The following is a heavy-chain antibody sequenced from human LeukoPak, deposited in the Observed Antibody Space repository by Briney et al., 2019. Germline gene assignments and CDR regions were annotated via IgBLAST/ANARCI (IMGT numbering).Heavy chain of an antibody. J-gene: IGHJ4*02. D-gene: IGHD1-26*01. V-gene: IGHV3-23*01. CDR1: GFTFSSYA. CDR3: AKAGIVGATKDWYFDY. CDR2: ISGSGGST. Sequence: PGGSLRLSCAASGFTFSSYAMSWVRQAPGKGLEWVSAISGSGGSTYYADSVKGRFTISRDNSKNTLYLQMNSLRAEDTAVYYCAKAGIVGATKDWYFDYWGQGTLVTVSS.